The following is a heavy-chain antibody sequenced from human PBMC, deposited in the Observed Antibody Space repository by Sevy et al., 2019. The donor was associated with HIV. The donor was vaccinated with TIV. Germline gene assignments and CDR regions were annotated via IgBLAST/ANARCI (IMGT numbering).Heavy chain of an antibody. CDR1: GFTFSSYS. CDR2: ISSSSSTI. V-gene: IGHV3-48*01. Sequence: GGSLRLSFAASGFTFSSYSMSWVRQAPGKGLEWVSYISSSSSTIYYADSVKGRFTISRDNAKNSLYLQMNSLRAEDTAVYYCAREPDIVVVPAAPLETNWFDPWGQGTLVTVSS. CDR3: AREPDIVVVPAAPLETNWFDP. J-gene: IGHJ5*02. D-gene: IGHD2-2*01.